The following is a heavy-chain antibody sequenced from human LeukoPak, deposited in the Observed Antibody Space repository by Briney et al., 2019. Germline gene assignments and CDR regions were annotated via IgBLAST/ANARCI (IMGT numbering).Heavy chain of an antibody. V-gene: IGHV3-30*02. CDR1: GFTFSSYG. Sequence: PGGSLRLSCAASGFTFSSYGMHWVRQAPGKGLEWVAFIRYDGSNKYYADSVKGRFTISRDNSKNTLYLQMNSLRAEDTAVYYCAKAQLVDTAMVPFDYWGQGTLVTVPS. J-gene: IGHJ4*02. CDR3: AKAQLVDTAMVPFDY. CDR2: IRYDGSNK. D-gene: IGHD5-18*01.